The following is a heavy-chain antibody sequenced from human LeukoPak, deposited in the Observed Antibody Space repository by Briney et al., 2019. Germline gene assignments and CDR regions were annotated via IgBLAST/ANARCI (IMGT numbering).Heavy chain of an antibody. CDR2: TYYTSKWYN. CDR1: GDSFSSKSAG. CDR3: AREQLWSGPNRFDS. J-gene: IGHJ5*01. D-gene: IGHD3-10*02. V-gene: IGHV6-1*01. Sequence: SQTLSLTCGISGDSFSSKSAGWNWIRQSPSRGLEWLGRTYYTSKWYNEYAVSMKSRITINSDTSKNQLSLHLDSVTPEDTAVYYCAREQLWSGPNRFDSWGQGTLVTVSS.